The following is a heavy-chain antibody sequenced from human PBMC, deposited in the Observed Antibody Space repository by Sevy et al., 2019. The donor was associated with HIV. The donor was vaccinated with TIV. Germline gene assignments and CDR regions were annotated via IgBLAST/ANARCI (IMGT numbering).Heavy chain of an antibody. CDR2: TRNKADSYTT. CDR3: ATHAGIAAAGRVFDY. V-gene: IGHV3-72*01. Sequence: GGSLRLSCAASGFTFSDHYMEWVRQAPGKGLEWVGRTRNKADSYTTEYAASVKGRLTISREDSKNSLYLQMKSLKTEDTAVYYCATHAGIAAAGRVFDYWGQGSLVTVSS. CDR1: GFTFSDHY. J-gene: IGHJ4*02. D-gene: IGHD6-13*01.